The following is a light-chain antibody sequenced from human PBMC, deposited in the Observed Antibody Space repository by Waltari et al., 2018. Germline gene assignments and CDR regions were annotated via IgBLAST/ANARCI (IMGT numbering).Light chain of an antibody. V-gene: IGLV2-23*01. CDR3: CSYVSNTYV. Sequence: QSALTQPASVSGSPGQSITISCTGTTGDAWTYNLVSWYQQHPGKAPKLIIFEGTKRPSWVSNRFFASKSGNTASLTISGFQADDEADYHCCSYVSNTYVFGTGTKVTVL. CDR2: EGT. CDR1: TGDAWTYNL. J-gene: IGLJ1*01.